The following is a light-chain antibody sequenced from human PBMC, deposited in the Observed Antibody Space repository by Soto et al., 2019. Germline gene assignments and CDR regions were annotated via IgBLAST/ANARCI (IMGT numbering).Light chain of an antibody. CDR2: QVT. CDR3: NSYAGSNSFV. Sequence: QSVLTQPASVSGSPGQSITISCTGTSSDIGGYYYVSWYQHHPGKAPKLLIYQVTNRPSRVSNRFSGSKSGNTASLTISGLQADDEADYYCNSYAGSNSFVFGTGTKVTVL. V-gene: IGLV2-14*01. CDR1: SSDIGGYYY. J-gene: IGLJ1*01.